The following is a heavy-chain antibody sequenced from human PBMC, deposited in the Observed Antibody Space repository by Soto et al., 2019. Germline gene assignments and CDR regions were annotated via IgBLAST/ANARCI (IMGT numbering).Heavy chain of an antibody. CDR3: ARDYYDSSGYFANFDY. CDR2: INPSGGST. V-gene: IGHV1-46*01. D-gene: IGHD3-22*01. CDR1: GYTFTSYY. J-gene: IGHJ4*02. Sequence: ASVKVSCKASGYTFTSYYMHWVRQAPGQGLEWMGIINPSGGSTSYAQKFQGRVTMTRDTSTGTVYMELSSLRSEDTAVYYCARDYYDSSGYFANFDYWGQGTLVTVSS.